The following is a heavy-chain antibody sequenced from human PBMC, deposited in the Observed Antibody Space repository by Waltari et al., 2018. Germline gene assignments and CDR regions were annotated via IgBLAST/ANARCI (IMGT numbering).Heavy chain of an antibody. J-gene: IGHJ4*02. D-gene: IGHD3-22*01. CDR3: GRGRYYYDSSGLFDY. V-gene: IGHV4-59*01. Sequence: PGKGLVWIVYIYDSGSNNYNPSLKSRVTISVDTSKSQLSLKLSSVTAADTAVYYCGRGRYYYDSSGLFDYWGQGT. CDR2: IYDSGSN.